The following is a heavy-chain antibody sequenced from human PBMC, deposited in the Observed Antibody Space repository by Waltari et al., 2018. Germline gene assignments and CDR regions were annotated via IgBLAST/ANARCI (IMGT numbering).Heavy chain of an antibody. V-gene: IGHV3-48*01. Sequence: EVQLVESGGGLVQPGGSLRLSCAAPGLAFGSYSMNWVRQVPGKGLELVSYISSSSSTIYYADSVKGRFTISRDNAKNSLYLQMNSLRAEDTAVYYCARFSGFDYWGQGTLVTVSS. CDR2: ISSSSSTI. CDR1: GLAFGSYS. D-gene: IGHD6-19*01. CDR3: ARFSGFDY. J-gene: IGHJ4*02.